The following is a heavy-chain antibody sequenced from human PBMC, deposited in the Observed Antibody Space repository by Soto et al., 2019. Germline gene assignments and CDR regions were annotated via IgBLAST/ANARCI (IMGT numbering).Heavy chain of an antibody. CDR2: IYYSGST. CDR3: ARLPPHFGVVIEAVVNWYFDL. J-gene: IGHJ2*01. CDR1: GGSISSSSYY. V-gene: IGHV4-39*01. Sequence: PSDTLSLTCTVSGGSISSSSYYWGWIRQPPGKGLEWIGSIYYSGSTYYNPSLKSRVTISVDTSKNQFSLKLSSVTAADTAVYYCARLPPHFGVVIEAVVNWYFDLWGRGTLVTVAS. D-gene: IGHD3-3*01.